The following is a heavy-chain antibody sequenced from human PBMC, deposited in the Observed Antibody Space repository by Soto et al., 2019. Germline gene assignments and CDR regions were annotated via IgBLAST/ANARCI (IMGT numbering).Heavy chain of an antibody. V-gene: IGHV1-69*01. J-gene: IGHJ6*02. CDR3: ARSQGSSTSLEIYYYYYYGMDV. CDR2: IIPISDTT. CDR1: GGTFSSYA. Sequence: QVQLVQSGAEVKEPGSSVKVSCKASGGTFSSYAISWVRQAPGQGLGWMGGIIPISDTTNYAQKFQGRVTITADESTSTAYMELSSLRSEDTAVYYCARSQGSSTSLEIYYYYYYGMDVWGQGTTVTVSS. D-gene: IGHD2-2*01.